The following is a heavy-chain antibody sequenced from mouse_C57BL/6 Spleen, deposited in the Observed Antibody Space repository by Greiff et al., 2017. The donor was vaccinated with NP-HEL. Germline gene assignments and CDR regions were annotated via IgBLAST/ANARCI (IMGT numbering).Heavy chain of an antibody. CDR1: GYTFTDYE. J-gene: IGHJ4*01. D-gene: IGHD1-1*01. V-gene: IGHV1-15*01. Sequence: VQLQESGAELVRPGASVTLSCKASGYTFTDYEMHWVKQTPVHGLEWIGAIAPETGGTAYNQKFKGKAILTADKSSSTAYMELRSLTSEDSAVYYCTRFTTVVATPMDYWGQGTSVTVSS. CDR3: TRFTTVVATPMDY. CDR2: IAPETGGT.